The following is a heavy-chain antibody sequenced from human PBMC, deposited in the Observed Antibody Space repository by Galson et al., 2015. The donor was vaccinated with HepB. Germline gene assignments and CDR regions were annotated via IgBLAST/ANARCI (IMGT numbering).Heavy chain of an antibody. J-gene: IGHJ4*02. CDR3: AKRAVTTVAYYFDY. Sequence: SLGVSCAASGFTFSDYAMAWVRQAPGKGLEFVPAITASSGTTHYADSVKGRFIILRDNSKNTLYLHLSSLRAEDTALYYCAKRAVTTVAYYFDYWGQGTLVTVSS. CDR2: ITASSGTT. V-gene: IGHV3-23*01. CDR1: GFTFSDYA. D-gene: IGHD4-23*01.